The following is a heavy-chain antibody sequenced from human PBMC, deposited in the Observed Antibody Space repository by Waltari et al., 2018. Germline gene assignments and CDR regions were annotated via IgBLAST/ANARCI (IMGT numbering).Heavy chain of an antibody. D-gene: IGHD5-18*01. CDR1: GYRVAQSW. CDR3: ARQPLHSYGIRHFDY. CDR2: IFPGDSNT. V-gene: IGHV5-51*01. J-gene: IGHJ4*02. Sequence: EVQLVQSGAEVKKPGESLKISCEGSGYRVAQSWIRWGRQMPGKGLEWMGVIFPGDSNTKSSPSFRGQVTISADNSITTAYLQWSSLKASDTAIYFCARQPLHSYGIRHFDYWGQGTPVTVS.